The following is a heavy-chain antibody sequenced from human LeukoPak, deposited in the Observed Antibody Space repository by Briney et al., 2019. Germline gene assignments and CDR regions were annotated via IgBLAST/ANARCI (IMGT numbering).Heavy chain of an antibody. Sequence: QSGGSLRLSCASSGFTFSNSGMHWVRQAPGRRLEWVAVIWYDGSNEYYADAVKGRFIISRDNSKNTVHLQMNSLRVEDTSVYYCAREISMFVNAFDLWGQGTLVAVSS. CDR1: GFTFSNSG. CDR3: AREISMFVNAFDL. CDR2: IWYDGSNE. J-gene: IGHJ3*01. V-gene: IGHV3-33*01. D-gene: IGHD3-10*02.